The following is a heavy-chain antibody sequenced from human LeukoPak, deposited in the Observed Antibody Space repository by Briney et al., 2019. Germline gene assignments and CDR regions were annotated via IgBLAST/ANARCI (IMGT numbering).Heavy chain of an antibody. J-gene: IGHJ5*02. V-gene: IGHV1-18*01. CDR2: ISAYNGNT. Sequence: GASVKVSCKASGYTFTSYGISWVRQAPGQGLEWMGWISAYNGNTNYAQKLQGRVTMTTDTSTSTAYMELRSLRSDDTAVYYCARAVSKYSSSWWRFDPWGQGTLVTVSS. D-gene: IGHD6-13*01. CDR1: GYTFTSYG. CDR3: ARAVSKYSSSWWRFDP.